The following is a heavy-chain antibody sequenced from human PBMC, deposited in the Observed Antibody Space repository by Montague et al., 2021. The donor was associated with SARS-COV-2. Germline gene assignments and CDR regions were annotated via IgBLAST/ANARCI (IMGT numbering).Heavy chain of an antibody. J-gene: IGHJ5*02. D-gene: IGHD6-25*01. Sequence: SETLSLTCTVSGGSIGSHYWSWIRLPPGKGLEWVGHIYYTGITKXKSSLKSRVTISVDTSENQLSLKLDSVTAADTAVYYCARGSGSAIASWIDPWGQGTLVTVSS. CDR1: GGSIGSHY. CDR2: IYYTGIT. CDR3: ARGSGSAIASWIDP. V-gene: IGHV4-59*11.